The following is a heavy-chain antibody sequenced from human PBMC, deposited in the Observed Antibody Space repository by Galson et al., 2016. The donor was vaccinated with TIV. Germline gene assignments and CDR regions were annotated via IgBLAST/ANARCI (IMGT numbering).Heavy chain of an antibody. J-gene: IGHJ6*02. Sequence: SVKVSCKASGGTFSTSVFNWLRQAPGQGLEWMGVINPLFGTANYAQTFQGRLTITADESTSSAHMELSSLRSEDTAVYFCATERNTALDTYPYYYGMDVWGQGTTVTVSS. CDR3: ATERNTALDTYPYYYGMDV. D-gene: IGHD5-18*01. V-gene: IGHV1-69*13. CDR2: INPLFGTA. CDR1: GGTFSTSV.